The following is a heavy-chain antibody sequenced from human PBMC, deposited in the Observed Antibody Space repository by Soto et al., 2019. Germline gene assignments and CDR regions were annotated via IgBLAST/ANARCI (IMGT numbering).Heavy chain of an antibody. Sequence: SVKVSCKASGGTFSSYAISWVRQAPGQGLEWMGGIIPIFGTANYAQKFQGRVTITADKSTSTAYMELSSLRSEDTAVYYCASQMGEQWLVPPAFDYWGQGTLVTVSS. CDR3: ASQMGEQWLVPPAFDY. J-gene: IGHJ4*02. CDR1: GGTFSSYA. CDR2: IIPIFGTA. D-gene: IGHD6-19*01. V-gene: IGHV1-69*06.